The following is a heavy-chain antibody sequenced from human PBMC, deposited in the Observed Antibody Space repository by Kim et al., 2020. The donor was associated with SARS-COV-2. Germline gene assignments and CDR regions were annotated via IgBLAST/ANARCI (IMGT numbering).Heavy chain of an antibody. CDR3: GSLYGPIDH. D-gene: IGHD4-17*01. Sequence: SETLSLSCSVSGGSISGRNYFWGWIRQPPGKGLEWLGSMSSSGRTFYNPSLKSRIIISADTSKNQVSLKLTSVTATDTAVYYCGSLYGPIDHWGQGTRV. V-gene: IGHV4-39*01. CDR1: GGSISGRNYF. J-gene: IGHJ4*02. CDR2: MSSSGRT.